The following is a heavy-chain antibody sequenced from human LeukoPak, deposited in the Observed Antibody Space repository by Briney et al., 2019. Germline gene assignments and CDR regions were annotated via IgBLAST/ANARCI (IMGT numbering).Heavy chain of an antibody. J-gene: IGHJ5*02. V-gene: IGHV6-1*01. CDR1: GDSVSSNSVT. Sequence: SQTLSLTCAISGDSVSSNSVTWNWIRQSLSRGLEWLGRTYYRSTWYNDYAVSVRGRITVNPDTSKNQFSLHLNSVTPEDTAVYYCARRLTKYDCFDPWGQGILVTVSS. CDR2: TYYRSTWYN. D-gene: IGHD4-11*01. CDR3: ARRLTKYDCFDP.